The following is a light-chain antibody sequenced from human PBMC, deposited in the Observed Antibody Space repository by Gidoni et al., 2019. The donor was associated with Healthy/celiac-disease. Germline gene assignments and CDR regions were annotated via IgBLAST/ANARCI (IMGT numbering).Light chain of an antibody. Sequence: SSELTQDPAVSVASGQTVRITCPGDSLRSYYASWYQQKPGQAPVLVIYGKNNRPSGIPDRLSGSSSGNTASLTITGAQAEDEADYYCNSRDSSGNHLVFGGGTKLTVL. CDR3: NSRDSSGNHLV. CDR2: GKN. J-gene: IGLJ2*01. CDR1: SLRSYY. V-gene: IGLV3-19*01.